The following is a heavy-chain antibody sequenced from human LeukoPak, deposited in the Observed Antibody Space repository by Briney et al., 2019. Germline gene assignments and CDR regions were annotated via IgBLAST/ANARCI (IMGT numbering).Heavy chain of an antibody. V-gene: IGHV3-73*01. D-gene: IGHD3-22*01. CDR2: IRSTANGYAT. CDR3: TRQADYYDSSGYPSTVDY. J-gene: IGHJ4*02. Sequence: PGGSLRLSCAASGFTFSGSALHWVRQASGKGLEWVGRIRSTANGYATAYAASVKGRFTISRDDSKNTAYLQMNSLKTEDTAVYYCTRQADYYDSSGYPSTVDYWGQGTLVTVSS. CDR1: GFTFSGSA.